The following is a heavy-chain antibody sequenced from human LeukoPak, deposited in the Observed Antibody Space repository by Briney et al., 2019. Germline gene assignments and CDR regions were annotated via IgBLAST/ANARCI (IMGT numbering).Heavy chain of an antibody. CDR2: IWYDGSNK. CDR3: ARGYGDKASNLYYYYGMDV. V-gene: IGHV3-33*01. CDR1: GFTFSSYG. D-gene: IGHD4-17*01. Sequence: GGSLRLSCAASGFTFSSYGMHWVRQAPGKGLEWVEVIWYDGSNKYYADSVKGRFTISRDNSKDTLYLQMNSLRAEDTAVYYCARGYGDKASNLYYYYGMDVWGQGTTVTVSS. J-gene: IGHJ6*02.